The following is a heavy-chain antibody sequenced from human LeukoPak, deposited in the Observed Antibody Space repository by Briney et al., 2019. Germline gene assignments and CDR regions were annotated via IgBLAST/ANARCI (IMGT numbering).Heavy chain of an antibody. Sequence: GASVKVSCKVSGYTLTELSMHWVRQAPGKGLEWMGWISAYNGNANYAQKLQGRVTMTTDTSTSTAYMELRSLRSDDTAVYYCARSPGSPGYRGQGTLVTVSS. CDR1: GYTLTELS. J-gene: IGHJ4*02. V-gene: IGHV1-18*01. CDR2: ISAYNGNA. CDR3: ARSPGSPGY.